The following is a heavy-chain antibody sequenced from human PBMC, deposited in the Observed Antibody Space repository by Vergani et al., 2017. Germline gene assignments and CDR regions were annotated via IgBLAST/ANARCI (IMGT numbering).Heavy chain of an antibody. CDR1: GYTFTSYD. J-gene: IGHJ4*02. Sequence: QVQLVQSGAEVKKPGASVKVSCKASGYTFTSYDINWVRQATGQGLEWMGWINPNGGGTSYAQKFQGRVTMTRDTSISTAYMELSRLSSDDTAVYYCARGQWLPTLSFDYWGQGTLVTVSS. CDR3: ARGQWLPTLSFDY. V-gene: IGHV1-2*02. D-gene: IGHD6-19*01. CDR2: INPNGGGT.